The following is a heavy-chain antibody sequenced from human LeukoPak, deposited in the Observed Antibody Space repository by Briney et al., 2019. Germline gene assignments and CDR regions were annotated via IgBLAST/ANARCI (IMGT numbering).Heavy chain of an antibody. D-gene: IGHD6-6*01. J-gene: IGHJ4*02. CDR2: ISGSGGST. CDR1: GFTFSSNA. Sequence: PGGSLRLSCAASGFTFSSNAMNWVRQARGKGLEWVSAISGSGGSTYCADSVKGRFTISRDNSKNTLYLQMNSLRAEDTAVYYCAKDRSRGSSSVFDYWGQGTLVTVSS. CDR3: AKDRSRGSSSVFDY. V-gene: IGHV3-23*01.